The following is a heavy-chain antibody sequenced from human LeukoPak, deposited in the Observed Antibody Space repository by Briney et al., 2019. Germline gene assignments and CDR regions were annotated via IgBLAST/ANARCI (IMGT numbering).Heavy chain of an antibody. J-gene: IGHJ5*02. D-gene: IGHD1-26*01. CDR1: AFILSLYW. Sequence: GRSLRLSCAASAFILSLYWTRWVRQGPGKGRRWVSRLIEEGSTADYADSVKGRFTMSRDNAKGKVFLEMRSLTVEDTAIYFCVRERIYYSDLAYKERENFDPWGRGTLVTVSS. CDR3: VRERIYYSDLAYKERENFDP. V-gene: IGHV3-74*01. CDR2: LIEEGSTA.